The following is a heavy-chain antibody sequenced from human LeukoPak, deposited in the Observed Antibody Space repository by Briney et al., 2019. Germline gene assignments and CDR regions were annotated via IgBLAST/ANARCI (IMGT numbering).Heavy chain of an antibody. V-gene: IGHV3-21*01. CDR3: ARVGYSGYEHQFDY. CDR2: ISSSSSYI. CDR1: GFTFSSYS. D-gene: IGHD5-12*01. Sequence: PGGSLRLSCAASGFTFSSYSMNWVRQAPGKGLEWVSSISSSSSYIYYADSVKGRFTISRDNAKNSLYLQMNSLRAEDTAVYYCARVGYSGYEHQFDYWGQGTLVTVSS. J-gene: IGHJ4*02.